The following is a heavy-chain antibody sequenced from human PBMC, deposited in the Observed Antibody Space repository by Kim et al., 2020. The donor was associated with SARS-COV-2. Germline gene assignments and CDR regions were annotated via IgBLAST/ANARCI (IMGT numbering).Heavy chain of an antibody. V-gene: IGHV1-69*13. CDR3: ARDTAAPGVGYDILTGPSNYYGMDV. Sequence: SVKVSCKASGGTFSSYAISWVRQAPGQGLEWMGGIIPIFGTANYAQKFQGRVTITADESTSTAYMELSSLRSEDTAVYYCARDTAAPGVGYDILTGPSNYYGMDVWGQGTTVTVSS. CDR2: IIPIFGTA. CDR1: GGTFSSYA. J-gene: IGHJ6*02. D-gene: IGHD3-9*01.